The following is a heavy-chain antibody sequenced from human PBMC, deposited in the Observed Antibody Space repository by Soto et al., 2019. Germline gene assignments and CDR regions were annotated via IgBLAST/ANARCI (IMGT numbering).Heavy chain of an antibody. Sequence: QVHLVQSGAEVKKPGASVKVSCQGSGYAFTTYGITWVRQAPGQGLERMGWISAHNGNTNYAQKLQGRVTVTIDTSTSTAYMELRSLRYYDTAVYYCASWRYGAYWGQGSLVTVSS. V-gene: IGHV1-18*01. J-gene: IGHJ4*02. CDR3: ASWRYGAY. D-gene: IGHD1-1*01. CDR1: GYAFTTYG. CDR2: ISAHNGNT.